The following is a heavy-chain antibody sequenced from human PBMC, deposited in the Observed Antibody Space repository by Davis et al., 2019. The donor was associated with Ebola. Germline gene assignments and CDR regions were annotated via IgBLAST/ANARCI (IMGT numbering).Heavy chain of an antibody. D-gene: IGHD2-2*01. CDR2: ISYDGSNK. CDR3: ARVSIPGGYQYMDV. Sequence: PGGSLRLSCAASGFTFSSYDMHWVRQAPGKGLEWVAVISYDGSNKYYADSVKGRFTISRDKSENTLYLHMDSLRAEDTAIYYCARVSIPGGYQYMDVWGKGTTVTVSS. J-gene: IGHJ6*03. V-gene: IGHV3-30*03. CDR1: GFTFSSYD.